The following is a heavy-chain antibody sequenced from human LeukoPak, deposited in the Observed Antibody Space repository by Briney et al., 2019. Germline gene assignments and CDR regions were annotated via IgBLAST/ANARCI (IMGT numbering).Heavy chain of an antibody. CDR1: GFTFSSYA. Sequence: PGRSLRLSCAASGFTFSSYAMHWVRQAPGKGLEWVAVISYDGSNKYYADSVKGRFTISRDNSKNTLYLQMNSLRAEDTAVYYCARGVPIVVVTAIQADFDYWGQGTLVTVSS. J-gene: IGHJ4*02. CDR3: ARGVPIVVVTAIQADFDY. CDR2: ISYDGSNK. D-gene: IGHD2-21*02. V-gene: IGHV3-30*01.